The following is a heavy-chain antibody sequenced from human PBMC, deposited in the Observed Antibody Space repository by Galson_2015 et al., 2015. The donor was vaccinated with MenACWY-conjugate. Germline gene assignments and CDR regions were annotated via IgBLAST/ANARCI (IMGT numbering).Heavy chain of an antibody. J-gene: IGHJ4*02. CDR3: AKDGGYSSGWYFDY. D-gene: IGHD6-19*01. CDR1: GFTFSSYA. V-gene: IGHV3-23*01. Sequence: SLRLSCAASGFTFSSYAMSWVRQAPGKGLEWVSAISGSGGTTYYADSVKGRFTISRDNSKNTLYLQMNSLRAEDTAVYYCAKDGGYSSGWYFDYWGQGTLVTVSS. CDR2: ISGSGGTT.